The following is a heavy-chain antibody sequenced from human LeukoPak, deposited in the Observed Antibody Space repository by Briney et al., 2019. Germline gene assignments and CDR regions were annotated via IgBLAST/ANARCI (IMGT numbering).Heavy chain of an antibody. D-gene: IGHD5-24*01. V-gene: IGHV1-2*02. J-gene: IGHJ4*02. CDR3: ASKPPLWLQPIDY. Sequence: ASVKVSCKASGYTFTGYYMHWVRQAPGQGLEWMGWINPNSGGTNYAQKFQGRVTMTRDTSTSTAYMELSRLRSDDTAVYYCASKPPLWLQPIDYWGQGTLVTVSS. CDR1: GYTFTGYY. CDR2: INPNSGGT.